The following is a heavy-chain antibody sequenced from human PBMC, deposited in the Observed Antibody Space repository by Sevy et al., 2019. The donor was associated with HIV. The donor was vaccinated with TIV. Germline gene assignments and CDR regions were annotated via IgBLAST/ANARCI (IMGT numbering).Heavy chain of an antibody. V-gene: IGHV3-23*01. D-gene: IGHD4-17*01. CDR2: ISGSGEST. Sequence: GGSLRLSCAAAGFTFNSHAMTWVRQAPGKGLEWVAAISGSGESTYYAGDVKGRFTSSRDNSKNTLYLQMNSLRAEDTAVYYCAKSSLPYGDYHFNQWGQRTLVTISS. CDR1: GFTFNSHA. J-gene: IGHJ4*02. CDR3: AKSSLPYGDYHFNQ.